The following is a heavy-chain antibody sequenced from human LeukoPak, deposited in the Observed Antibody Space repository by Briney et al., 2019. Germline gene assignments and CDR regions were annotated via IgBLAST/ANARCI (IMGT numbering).Heavy chain of an antibody. CDR2: VHFSGST. Sequence: PGGSLRLSCAASGFIFSSYAMSWVRQAPGKGLEWVGRVHFSGSTNYNPSLRSRVAISLDKSKNELSLTLKSVSAADAAVYYCARDESSRDDSGGYHYWGRGVLVTVSS. J-gene: IGHJ4*02. D-gene: IGHD3-22*01. V-gene: IGHV3-23*05. CDR3: ARDESSRDDSGGYHY. CDR1: GFIFSSYA.